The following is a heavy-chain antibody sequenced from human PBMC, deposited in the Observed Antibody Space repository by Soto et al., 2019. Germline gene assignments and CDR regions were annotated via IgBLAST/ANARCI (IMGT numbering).Heavy chain of an antibody. CDR3: ARGSTDSYPGRRIFDF. CDR2: ITDTGGDA. J-gene: IGHJ4*02. D-gene: IGHD2-21*01. V-gene: IGHV3-23*01. Sequence: HPGGSLRLSCVASGLTFGSRAMSWVRQAPGEGLQWVSTITDTGGDAKYADSVRGRFVISRDNSKKTLYLQMTSLTAEDSAMYFCARGSTDSYPGRRIFDFSGRGPLVTVFS. CDR1: GLTFGSRA.